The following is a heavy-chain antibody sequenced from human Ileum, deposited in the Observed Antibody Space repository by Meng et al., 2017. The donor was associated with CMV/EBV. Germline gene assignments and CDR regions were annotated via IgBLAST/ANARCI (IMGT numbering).Heavy chain of an antibody. J-gene: IGHJ4*02. Sequence: CVASGFTFSVFARSRGRQDAGKGLECVSYISGYGTTQNADAVMGRVTISKDKSKNTLYLQMDSLRPEDTAVYYCAKDVPFSGWRGWECWGQGTLVTVSS. CDR2: ISGYGTT. CDR1: GFTFSVFA. CDR3: AKDVPFSGWRGWEC. V-gene: IGHV3-23*01. D-gene: IGHD6-19*01.